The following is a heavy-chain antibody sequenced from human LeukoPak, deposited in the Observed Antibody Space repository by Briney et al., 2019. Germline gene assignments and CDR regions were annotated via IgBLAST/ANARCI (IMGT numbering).Heavy chain of an antibody. CDR3: ARVFGTGRIIDY. Sequence: SETLSLTCAVYGGSFSGYYWSSIRHPPGKGLEWIGEINHRGSTNYNPSLKSRVTISVETSKNQFSLKLSSVTAADTAVYYCARVFGTGRIIDYWGQGTLVTVSS. CDR2: INHRGST. V-gene: IGHV4-34*01. D-gene: IGHD3-10*01. CDR1: GGSFSGYY. J-gene: IGHJ4*02.